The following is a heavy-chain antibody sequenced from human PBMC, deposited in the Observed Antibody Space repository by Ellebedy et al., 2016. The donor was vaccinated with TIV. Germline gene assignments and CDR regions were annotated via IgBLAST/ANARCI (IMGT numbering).Heavy chain of an antibody. J-gene: IGHJ6*02. Sequence: SVKVSCXASGCTFSSYAISWVRQAPGQGLEWMGGIIPIFGTANYAQKLQGRVTITADKSTSTAYMELSSLRSEDTAVYYCARDRSTNYYYYGMDVWGQGTTVTVSS. D-gene: IGHD3-16*02. CDR2: IIPIFGTA. CDR3: ARDRSTNYYYYGMDV. V-gene: IGHV1-69*06. CDR1: GCTFSSYA.